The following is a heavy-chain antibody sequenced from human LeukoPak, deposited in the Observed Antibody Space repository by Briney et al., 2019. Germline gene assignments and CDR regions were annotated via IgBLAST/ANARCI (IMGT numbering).Heavy chain of an antibody. CDR1: GFTFSAYS. J-gene: IGHJ2*01. CDR3: AKCGNTFLYWTFDL. CDR2: IGGSGDGP. V-gene: IGHV3-23*01. Sequence: GGSLRLSCAASGFTFSAYSMTWVRQTLEKGVEWVSAIGGSGDGPQYADSVKGRFTISRDNSKNTLYLQMNSLRVEDTAIYYCAKCGNTFLYWTFDLWGRGTLVTVSS.